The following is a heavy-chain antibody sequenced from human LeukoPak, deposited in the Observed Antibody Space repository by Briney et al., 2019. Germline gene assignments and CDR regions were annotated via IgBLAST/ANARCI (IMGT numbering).Heavy chain of an antibody. CDR1: GGSFSGHY. CDR3: ARDQWGRYSSSSGRLNDAFDI. CDR2: IDHSGNT. Sequence: PSATLSLTCAVSGGSFSGHYWSWIRQSPGEGLEWIGEIDHSGNTNYSPSLKGRLTISVDTSKSQFSLRLSSVTAADTAVYYCARDQWGRYSSSSGRLNDAFDIWGQGTMVTVSS. V-gene: IGHV4-34*01. J-gene: IGHJ3*02. D-gene: IGHD6-13*01.